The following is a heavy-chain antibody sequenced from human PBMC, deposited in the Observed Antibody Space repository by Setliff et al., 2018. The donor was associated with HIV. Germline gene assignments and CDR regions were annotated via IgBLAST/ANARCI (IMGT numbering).Heavy chain of an antibody. CDR1: GYTFTGYY. CDR2: IDPNSGNT. D-gene: IGHD6-13*01. CDR3: ARAAGYSSSWHRYAFEI. V-gene: IGHV1-2*02. Sequence: ASVKVSCKASGYTFTGYYLHWVRQAPGQGLEWMGWIDPNSGNTNYEQKFQGRVSMTRDTSISTVYMELSSLRSDDTAVYYCARAAGYSSSWHRYAFEIWGQGTMVTVSS. J-gene: IGHJ3*02.